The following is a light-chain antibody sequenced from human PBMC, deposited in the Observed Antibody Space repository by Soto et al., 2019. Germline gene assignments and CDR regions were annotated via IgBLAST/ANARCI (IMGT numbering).Light chain of an antibody. CDR1: QGISKY. CDR2: AAS. J-gene: IGKJ1*01. CDR3: QKHNSAPWT. V-gene: IGKV1-27*01. Sequence: DIQMTQSPSSLSASVGDRVTITCRASQGISKYLAWYQQKPGKVPELLFYAASTLQSGVPPRFSASGYGTDFTLTISSLQPEDVATYYCQKHNSAPWTFGQGTKVEIK.